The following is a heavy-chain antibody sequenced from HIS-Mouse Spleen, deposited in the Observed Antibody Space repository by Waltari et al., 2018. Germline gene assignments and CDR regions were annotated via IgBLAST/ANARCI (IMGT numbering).Heavy chain of an antibody. D-gene: IGHD7-27*01. CDR2: IYSGGST. J-gene: IGHJ4*02. V-gene: IGHV3-66*01. CDR1: GFTVRSNY. CDR3: ARSNWYFDY. Sequence: EVQLVESGGGLVQPGGSLRLSCAASGFTVRSNYMSWVRQDPGKGREWVSVIYSGGSTYYADSVKGRVTISRDNSKNTLYLQLNSLRAEDTAVYYCARSNWYFDYWGQGTLVTVSS.